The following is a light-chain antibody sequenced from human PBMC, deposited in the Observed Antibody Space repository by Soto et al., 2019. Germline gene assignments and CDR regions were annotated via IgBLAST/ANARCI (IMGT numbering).Light chain of an antibody. Sequence: DIQMTQSPSTLSASVGDGVTITCRASQSISSWLAWYQQKPGKAPKLLIYKASSLESGVPSRLSGSGSETEFTLTISSLQPDDFATYYCQQYNTYLRTFGQGTKVEI. CDR2: KAS. CDR3: QQYNTYLRT. J-gene: IGKJ1*01. CDR1: QSISSW. V-gene: IGKV1-5*03.